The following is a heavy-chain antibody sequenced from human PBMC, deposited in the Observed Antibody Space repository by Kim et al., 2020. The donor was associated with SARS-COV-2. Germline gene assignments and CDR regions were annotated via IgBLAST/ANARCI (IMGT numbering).Heavy chain of an antibody. CDR3: AKGGHYDILPFDP. Sequence: GGSLRLSCAASGFTFDDYAMHWVRQAPGKGLEWVSGISWNSGSIGYADSVKGRFTISRDNAKNSLYLQMNSLRAEDTALYYCAKGGHYDILPFDPWGQGTLVTVSS. D-gene: IGHD3-9*01. V-gene: IGHV3-9*01. CDR1: GFTFDDYA. J-gene: IGHJ5*02. CDR2: ISWNSGSI.